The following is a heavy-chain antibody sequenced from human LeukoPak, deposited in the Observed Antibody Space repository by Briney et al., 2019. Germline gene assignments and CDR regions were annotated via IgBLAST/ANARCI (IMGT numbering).Heavy chain of an antibody. CDR2: INPTGGST. CDR1: GYTFTSHY. V-gene: IGHV1-46*01. D-gene: IGHD2-2*01. CDR3: ARDVSSTSSWWFDP. J-gene: IGHJ5*02. Sequence: ASVKVSCKASGYTFTSHYMHWVRQAPEEGLEWMGIINPTGGSTSYAQKFQGRVTMTRDTSTSTDYMELSSLTYEDTAVYYCARDVSSTSSWWFDPWGQGTLVIVSS.